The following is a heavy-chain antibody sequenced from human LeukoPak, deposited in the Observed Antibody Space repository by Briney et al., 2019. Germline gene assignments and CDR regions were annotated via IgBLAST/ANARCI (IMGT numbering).Heavy chain of an antibody. D-gene: IGHD3-16*02. Sequence: ASVKVSCKASGYTFTSYGISWVRQAPGQGLEWMGWMNPNSGNTGYAQKFQGRVTMTRNTSISTAYMELSSLRSEDTAVYYCARGRITFGGVIVSLKYWGQGTLVTVSS. CDR3: ARGRITFGGVIVSLKY. CDR1: GYTFTSYG. J-gene: IGHJ4*02. V-gene: IGHV1-8*02. CDR2: MNPNSGNT.